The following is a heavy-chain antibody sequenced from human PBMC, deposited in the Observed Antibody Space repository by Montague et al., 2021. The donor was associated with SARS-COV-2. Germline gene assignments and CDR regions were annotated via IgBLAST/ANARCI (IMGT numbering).Heavy chain of an antibody. CDR1: GDSASHDF. V-gene: IGHV4-59*02. CDR3: VRDPAPSGSGTFYDY. J-gene: IGHJ4*02. CDR2: VYYSRSS. D-gene: IGHD1-26*01. Sequence: SETLSLTCTVSGDSASHDFRTWIRQPPGKGLEWIGYVYYSRSSSYNPSLRGRVSIAVDASKNQFSLRLSTVAAADTAIYYCVRDPAPSGSGTFYDYWGQGTLVAVSS.